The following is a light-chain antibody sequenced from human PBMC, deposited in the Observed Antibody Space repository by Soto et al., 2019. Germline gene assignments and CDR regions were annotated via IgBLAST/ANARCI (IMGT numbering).Light chain of an antibody. CDR2: NYV. V-gene: IGLV1-40*01. J-gene: IGLJ2*01. Sequence: QSVLTQPPSVSGAPGQRVTISCAGTSSNIGAGYGVHWYQQLPGRAPKLLIHNYVNRPSGVPDRFSGSKSGTSASLAITGLQGDDEGDYYCHSYDSHLSGSLFGGGTKVTVL. CDR3: HSYDSHLSGSL. CDR1: SSNIGAGYG.